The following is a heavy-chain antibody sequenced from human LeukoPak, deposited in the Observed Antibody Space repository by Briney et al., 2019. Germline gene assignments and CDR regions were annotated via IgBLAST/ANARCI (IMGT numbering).Heavy chain of an antibody. CDR1: GFTVSSNY. V-gene: IGHV3-30-3*01. CDR2: ISYDGSNK. D-gene: IGHD1-26*01. CDR3: ARGPERSYQTWFDP. Sequence: PGGSLRLSCATSGFTVSSNYMSWVRQAPGKGLEWVAVISYDGSNKYYADSVKGRFTISRDNSKNTLYLQMNSLRAEDTAVYYCARGPERSYQTWFDPWGQGTLVTVSS. J-gene: IGHJ5*02.